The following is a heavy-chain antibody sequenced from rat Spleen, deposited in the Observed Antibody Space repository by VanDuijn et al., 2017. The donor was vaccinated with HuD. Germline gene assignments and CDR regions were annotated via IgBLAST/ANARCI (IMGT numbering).Heavy chain of an antibody. Sequence: QVQLKESGPGLVQPSETLSLTCTVSGFSLTTYSVSWVRQPSGKGPEWMGRMWYDGDTAYNLTLKSRLSISRDTSKNQVFLTMNSLQTDDTGTYYCARDYGQGWVLDAWGQGTLVTVSS. CDR3: ARDYGQGWVLDA. J-gene: IGHJ3*01. CDR2: MWYDGDT. D-gene: IGHD1-3*01. V-gene: IGHV2-34*01. CDR1: GFSLTTYS.